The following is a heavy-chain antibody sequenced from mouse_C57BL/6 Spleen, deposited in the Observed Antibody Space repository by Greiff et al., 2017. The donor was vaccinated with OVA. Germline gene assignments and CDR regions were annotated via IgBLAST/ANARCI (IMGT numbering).Heavy chain of an antibody. CDR2: IDPSDSET. CDR1: GYTFTSYW. J-gene: IGHJ4*01. V-gene: IGHV1-52*01. Sequence: QVQLQQPGAELVRPGSSVTLSCKASGYTFTSYWMHWVKQRPIQGLEWIGNIDPSDSETHYNQKFKDKATLTVDKSSSTAYMQLSSLTSEDSAVYYCARRAGSSYAMDYWGQGTSVTVSS. CDR3: ARRAGSSYAMDY. D-gene: IGHD1-1*01.